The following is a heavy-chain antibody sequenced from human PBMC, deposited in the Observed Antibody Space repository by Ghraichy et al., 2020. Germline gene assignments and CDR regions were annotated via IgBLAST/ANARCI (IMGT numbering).Heavy chain of an antibody. CDR3: ARGVNGMDV. J-gene: IGHJ6*02. CDR2: LSSSTSRTTYI. Sequence: GESLNISCAASGFPFSSFPMNWVRQAPGKGLEWVSSLSSSTSRTTYIYYVDSVKGRFTISRDNATNSLYLQMNSLRAEDTAVYYCARGVNGMDVWGQGTTVTVSS. D-gene: IGHD3-16*01. V-gene: IGHV3-21*01. CDR1: GFPFSSFP.